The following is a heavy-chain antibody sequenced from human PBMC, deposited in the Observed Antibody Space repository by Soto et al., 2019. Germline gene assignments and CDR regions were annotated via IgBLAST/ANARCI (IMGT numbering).Heavy chain of an antibody. CDR2: IESGGTA. J-gene: IGHJ6*02. CDR3: AKDLGPLKLLNYVFYGLDV. Sequence: GGSLRLSCNASGFTVSSSYMSWVRQAPGMGLEWVAVIESGGTAHYADSVKGRFTISRDNPSNIIYLQLHTLRAEDTAVYYCAKDLGPLKLLNYVFYGLDVWGQGTTVTVSS. CDR1: GFTVSSSY. D-gene: IGHD2-21*02. V-gene: IGHV3-53*01.